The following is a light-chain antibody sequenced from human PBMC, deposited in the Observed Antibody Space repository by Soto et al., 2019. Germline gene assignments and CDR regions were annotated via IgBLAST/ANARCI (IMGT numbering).Light chain of an antibody. Sequence: QSALAQPRSVSGSPGQSVTISCTGTSSDVGGYNYVSWYQQHPGKAPKLMIYDVSKRPSGVPDRFSGSKSGNTASLTISGLQAEDEADYYCQSYESSSLSGFVFGSGTKV. CDR3: QSYESSSLSGFV. CDR2: DVS. J-gene: IGLJ1*01. CDR1: SSDVGGYNY. V-gene: IGLV2-11*01.